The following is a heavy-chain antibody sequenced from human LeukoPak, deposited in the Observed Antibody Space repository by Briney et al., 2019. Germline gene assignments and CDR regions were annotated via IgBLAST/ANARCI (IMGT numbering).Heavy chain of an antibody. CDR3: ARAYSSSSYRPYFDY. CDR2: IWYDGSNK. Sequence: GGSLRLSCAASGFTFSSYGMHWVRQAPGKGLEWVAVIWYDGSNKYYADSVKGRFTISRDNAKNSLYLQMNSLRAEDTAVYYCARAYSSSSYRPYFDYWGQGTLVTVSS. D-gene: IGHD6-6*01. V-gene: IGHV3-33*01. J-gene: IGHJ4*02. CDR1: GFTFSSYG.